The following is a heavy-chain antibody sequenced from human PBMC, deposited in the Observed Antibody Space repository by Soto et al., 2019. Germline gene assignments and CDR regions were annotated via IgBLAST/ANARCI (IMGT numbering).Heavy chain of an antibody. J-gene: IGHJ6*02. Sequence: ASVKVSCKASGYTFTSYGISWVRQAPGQGLEWMGWISAYNGNTNDAQKLQGRVTMTTDTSTSTAYMELRSLRSDDTAVYYCARGVRDYGGNYYFFGMDVWGQGTTVTVSS. CDR2: ISAYNGNT. V-gene: IGHV1-18*01. CDR3: ARGVRDYGGNYYFFGMDV. CDR1: GYTFTSYG. D-gene: IGHD4-17*01.